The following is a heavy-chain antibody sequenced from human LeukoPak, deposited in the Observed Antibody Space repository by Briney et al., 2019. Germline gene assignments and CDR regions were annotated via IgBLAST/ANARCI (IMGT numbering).Heavy chain of an antibody. CDR3: ARGDEYGSGSHY. CDR2: ISSSSSYI. D-gene: IGHD3-10*01. V-gene: IGHV3-21*01. CDR1: GFTFSSYS. Sequence: PGGSLRLSCAASGFTFSSYSTNWVRQAPGKGLEWVSSISSSSSYIYYADSVKGRFTISRDNAKNLLYLQMNSLRAEDTAVYYCARGDEYGSGSHYWGQGTLVTASS. J-gene: IGHJ4*02.